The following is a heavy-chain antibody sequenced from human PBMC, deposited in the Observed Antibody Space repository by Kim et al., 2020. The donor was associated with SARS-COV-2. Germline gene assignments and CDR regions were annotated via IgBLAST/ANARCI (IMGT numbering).Heavy chain of an antibody. CDR1: GGTFSSYA. D-gene: IGHD3-22*01. CDR3: ARSYDSRYYYGMDV. Sequence: SVKVSCKASGGTFSSYAISWVRQAPGQGLEWMGGIIPIFGAAYYTPRFQGRVTITADESTSTAYMELSSLRSEDTAVYYCARSYDSRYYYGMDVWGQGTTVTVSS. J-gene: IGHJ6*02. V-gene: IGHV1-69*13. CDR2: IIPIFGAA.